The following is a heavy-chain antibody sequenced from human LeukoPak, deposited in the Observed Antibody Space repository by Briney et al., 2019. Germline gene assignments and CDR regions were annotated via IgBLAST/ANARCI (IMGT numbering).Heavy chain of an antibody. CDR3: ARGLIAYCGGDCSRGAFDI. CDR2: INPNSGGT. D-gene: IGHD2-21*02. V-gene: IGHV1-2*06. J-gene: IGHJ3*02. Sequence: ASVKVSCKASGYTFTGYYMHWVRQAPGQGLEWMGRINPNSGGTNYAQKFQGRVTMTRDTSISTAYMELSRLRSEDTAVYYCARGLIAYCGGDCSRGAFDIWGQGTMVTVSS. CDR1: GYTFTGYY.